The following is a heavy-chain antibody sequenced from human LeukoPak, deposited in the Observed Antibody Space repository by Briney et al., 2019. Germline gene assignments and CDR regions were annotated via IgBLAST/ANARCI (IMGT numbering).Heavy chain of an antibody. CDR3: ARDYWWLLRLYYFDY. D-gene: IGHD3-22*01. Sequence: PGGSLRLSCAASGFTFSSYSMNWVRQAPGKGLEWVPSISSSSSYIYYADSVKGRFTISRDNAKNSLYLQMNSLRAEDTAVYYCARDYWWLLRLYYFDYWGQGTLVTVSS. V-gene: IGHV3-21*01. CDR2: ISSSSSYI. CDR1: GFTFSSYS. J-gene: IGHJ4*02.